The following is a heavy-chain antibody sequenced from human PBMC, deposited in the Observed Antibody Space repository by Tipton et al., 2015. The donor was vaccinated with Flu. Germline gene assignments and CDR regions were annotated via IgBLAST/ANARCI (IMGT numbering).Heavy chain of an antibody. CDR3: ARVLAGHFGEGYFFDY. Sequence: TLSLTCSVSGGSITNYYRSWIRQPPGKGLEWIGYIYSSGSTTYNPSLKSRVSMSADTSMNQFSLRLNSMTAADTAIYYCARVLAGHFGEGYFFDYWGQGALVTVSS. CDR2: IYSSGST. J-gene: IGHJ4*02. D-gene: IGHD3-10*01. CDR1: GGSITNYY. V-gene: IGHV4-59*01.